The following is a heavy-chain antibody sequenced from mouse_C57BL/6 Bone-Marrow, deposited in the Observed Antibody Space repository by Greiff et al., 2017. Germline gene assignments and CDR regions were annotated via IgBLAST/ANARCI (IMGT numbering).Heavy chain of an antibody. Sequence: EVQGVESGGGLVQPGGSLKLSCAASGFTFSDYYMYWVRQTPEKRLEWVAYISNGGGSTYYPDTVKGRFTISRDNAKNTLYLQMSRLKSEDTAMYYCARHGLGRFAYWGQGTLVTVSA. V-gene: IGHV5-12*01. CDR1: GFTFSDYY. D-gene: IGHD4-1*01. CDR2: ISNGGGST. J-gene: IGHJ3*01. CDR3: ARHGLGRFAY.